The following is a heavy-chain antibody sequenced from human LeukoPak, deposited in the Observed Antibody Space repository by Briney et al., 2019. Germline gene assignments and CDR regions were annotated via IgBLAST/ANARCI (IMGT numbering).Heavy chain of an antibody. V-gene: IGHV4-59*01. CDR2: IYYTGST. J-gene: IGHJ4*02. Sequence: SETLSLACTVSGGSIDSYYWSWIRQPPGKGLEWIGYIYYTGSTEYHPSLKSRVTISLDTSKNQFSLKLTSVTAADTAVYYCARVYQSAEYYFDYWGQGNLVSVSS. CDR1: GGSIDSYY. CDR3: ARVYQSAEYYFDY. D-gene: IGHD2-2*01.